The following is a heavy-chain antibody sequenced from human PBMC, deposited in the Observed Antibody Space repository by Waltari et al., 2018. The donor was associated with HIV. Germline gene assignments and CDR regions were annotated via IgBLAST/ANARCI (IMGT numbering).Heavy chain of an antibody. J-gene: IGHJ1*01. CDR2: ISGSGGST. V-gene: IGHV3-23*01. Sequence: EVQLLESGGGLVQPGGSLRLSCAASGFTFSSYAMSWVRQAPGKGLEWVSAISGSGGSTYYADSVKGRFTISRDNSKNTLYLQMNSLRAEDTAVYYCAKWRYSGSYQTFEYFQHWGQGTLVTVSS. CDR3: AKWRYSGSYQTFEYFQH. D-gene: IGHD1-26*01. CDR1: GFTFSSYA.